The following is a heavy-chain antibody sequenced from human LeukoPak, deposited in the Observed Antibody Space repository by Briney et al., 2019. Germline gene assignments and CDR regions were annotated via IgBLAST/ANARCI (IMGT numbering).Heavy chain of an antibody. Sequence: PGGSLRLSCAASGFTFSSYEMNWVRQAPGKGLERVSYISSSGSTIYYADSVKGRFTISRDNAKNSLYLQMNSLRAEDTAVYYCARGVVVRGHYYYYYMDVWGKGTTVTISS. V-gene: IGHV3-48*03. D-gene: IGHD3-10*01. CDR3: ARGVVVRGHYYYYYMDV. J-gene: IGHJ6*03. CDR1: GFTFSSYE. CDR2: ISSSGSTI.